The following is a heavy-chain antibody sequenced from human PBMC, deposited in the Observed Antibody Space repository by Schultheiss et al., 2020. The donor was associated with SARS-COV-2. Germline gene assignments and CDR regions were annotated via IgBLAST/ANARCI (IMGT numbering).Heavy chain of an antibody. CDR1: GGSISSGGYS. J-gene: IGHJ6*02. CDR3: ARGRRYCSSTSCRTYYYYYGMDV. V-gene: IGHV4-30-2*01. Sequence: SETLSLTCAVSGGSISSGGYSWSWIRQPPGKGLEWIGYIYYSGSTNYNPSLKSRVTISVDTSKNQFSLKLSSVTAADTAVYYCARGRRYCSSTSCRTYYYYYGMDVWGQGTTVTVSS. D-gene: IGHD2-2*01. CDR2: IYYSGST.